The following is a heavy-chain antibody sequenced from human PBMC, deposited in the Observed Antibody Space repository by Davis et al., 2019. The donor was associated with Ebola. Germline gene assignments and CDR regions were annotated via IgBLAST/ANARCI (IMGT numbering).Heavy chain of an antibody. V-gene: IGHV3-23*01. D-gene: IGHD4-23*01. CDR2: ISGNGGTT. J-gene: IGHJ3*01. Sequence: GESLKISCAVSGLTFNTYAMSWVRQAPGTGLEWVSAISGNGGTTNYADSVKGRFTISRDNSKNTLYLQMNSLRAEDTAIYYCAKEFYSGHHGFDVWGQGTLVTVSS. CDR1: GLTFNTYA. CDR3: AKEFYSGHHGFDV.